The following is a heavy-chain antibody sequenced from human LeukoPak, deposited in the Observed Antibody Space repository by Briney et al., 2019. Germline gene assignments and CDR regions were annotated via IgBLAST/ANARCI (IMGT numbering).Heavy chain of an antibody. CDR1: GYTFTRYG. D-gene: IGHD3-10*01. V-gene: IGHV1-18*01. Sequence: ASVKVSCKGSGYTFTRYGISWVRQAPGDGLEWMGWISTYDDGRSNAQKFQGRVTLTTDISTNTAYMELTSLRSDDTAMYYCARDFLRSVSGPYVDAFDIWGQETMVTVSS. CDR2: ISTYDDGR. CDR3: ARDFLRSVSGPYVDAFDI. J-gene: IGHJ3*02.